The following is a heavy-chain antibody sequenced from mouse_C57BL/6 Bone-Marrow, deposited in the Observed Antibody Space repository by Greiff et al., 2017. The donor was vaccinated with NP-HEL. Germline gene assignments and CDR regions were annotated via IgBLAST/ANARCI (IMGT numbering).Heavy chain of an antibody. V-gene: IGHV1-76*01. CDR3: ARSLPSYYARDY. CDR2: IYPGSGNT. Sequence: QVQLQQSGAELVRPGASVKLSCKASGYTFTDYYINWVKQRPGQGLEWIARIYPGSGNTYYNEKFKGKATLTAEKSSSTAYMQLSSLTSEDSAVYFCARSLPSYYARDYWGQGTSVTVSS. J-gene: IGHJ4*01. D-gene: IGHD6-1*01. CDR1: GYTFTDYY.